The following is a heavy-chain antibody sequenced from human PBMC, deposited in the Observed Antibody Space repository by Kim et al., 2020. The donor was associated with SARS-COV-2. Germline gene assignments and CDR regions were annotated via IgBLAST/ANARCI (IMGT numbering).Heavy chain of an antibody. CDR2: IKNKVNNYAT. CDR3: IVLSDDPG. J-gene: IGHJ4*02. Sequence: GESLKISCAASGFTFSGSTIHWVRQASGKGLEWVGRIKNKVNNYATLYGASVKGRFTISRDDSENTAYLQMNSLKTEDTAVYYCIVLSDDPGWGQGTLVTVSS. V-gene: IGHV3-73*01. CDR1: GFTFSGST. D-gene: IGHD2-8*02.